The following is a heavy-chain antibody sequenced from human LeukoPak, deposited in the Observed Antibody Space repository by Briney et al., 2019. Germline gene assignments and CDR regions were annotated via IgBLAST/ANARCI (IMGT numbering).Heavy chain of an antibody. CDR3: ARGVHYGDSGGGYHFDY. D-gene: IGHD4-17*01. V-gene: IGHV4-34*01. CDR1: GGSFSGYY. J-gene: IGHJ4*02. Sequence: PSETLSLTCAVYGGSFSGYYWSWIRQPPGKGLEWIGYIYYSGSTNYNPSLKSRVTISVDTSKNQFSLKLSSVTAADTAVYYCARGVHYGDSGGGYHFDYWGQGTLVTVSS. CDR2: IYYSGST.